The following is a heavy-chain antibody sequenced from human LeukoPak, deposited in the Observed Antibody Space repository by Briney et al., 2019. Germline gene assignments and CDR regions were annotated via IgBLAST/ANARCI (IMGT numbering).Heavy chain of an antibody. CDR1: GYTFTNYY. CDR3: ARDSGVGVTTFVDY. V-gene: IGHV1-46*01. CDR2: INPSGGST. J-gene: IGHJ4*02. D-gene: IGHD1-26*01. Sequence: ASVNVSCKASGYTFTNYYIHWVRQAPGQGLEWMGMINPSGGSTTYAQKFQGGVTMTRDTSTSTVYMELSSLRSEDTAEYYCARDSGVGVTTFVDYWGQGILVTVSS.